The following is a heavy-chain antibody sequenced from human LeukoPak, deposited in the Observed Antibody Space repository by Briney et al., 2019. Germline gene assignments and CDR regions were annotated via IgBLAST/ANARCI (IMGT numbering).Heavy chain of an antibody. D-gene: IGHD5-18*01. J-gene: IGHJ4*02. V-gene: IGHV4-59*12. CDR1: GGSITNSY. Sequence: SETLSLTCTVSGGSITNSYWNWIRQSPGKGLEWIGYINYSGSTNYNPSLKSRITISVDTSKNQFSLKLSSVTAAGTAVYYCARDFVNRNYGYFYWGQGTLVTVSS. CDR2: INYSGST. CDR3: ARDFVNRNYGYFY.